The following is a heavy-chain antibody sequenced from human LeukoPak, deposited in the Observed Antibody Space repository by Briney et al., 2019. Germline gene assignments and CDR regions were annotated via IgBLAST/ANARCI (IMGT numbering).Heavy chain of an antibody. Sequence: ASVKVSCKASGYTFTSYAMNWVRQAPGQGLEWMGIINPSGGSTSYAQKFQGRVTMTRDMSTSTVYMELSSLRSEDTAVYYCARVRGQQLGVIDYWGQGTLVTVSS. D-gene: IGHD3-10*01. J-gene: IGHJ4*02. V-gene: IGHV1-46*01. CDR3: ARVRGQQLGVIDY. CDR2: INPSGGST. CDR1: GYTFTSYA.